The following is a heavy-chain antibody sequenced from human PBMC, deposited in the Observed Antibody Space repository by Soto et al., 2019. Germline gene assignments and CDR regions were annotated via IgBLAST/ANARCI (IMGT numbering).Heavy chain of an antibody. CDR1: GFTVSSNY. Sequence: EVQLVESGGGLVQPGGSLRLSCAASGFTVSSNYMSWVRQAPGKGLEWVSVIYSGGSTYYADSVKGRFTISRDNSKNTLYLQMNSLRAEDTAVYYCARDHGLSYDDGDLDYWGQGTLVTVSS. CDR2: IYSGGST. D-gene: IGHD4-17*01. V-gene: IGHV3-66*01. CDR3: ARDHGLSYDDGDLDY. J-gene: IGHJ4*02.